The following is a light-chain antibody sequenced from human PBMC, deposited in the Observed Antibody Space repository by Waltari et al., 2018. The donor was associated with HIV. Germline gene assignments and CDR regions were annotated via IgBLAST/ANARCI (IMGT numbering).Light chain of an antibody. CDR1: QSISAK. CDR2: EAA. CDR3: QQYDSGPRGIT. J-gene: IGKJ2*01. Sequence: EIVMTQSPPTLSVSPGQRVTLSCRASQSISAKVAWYQQRPGQAPRLLIYEAATRPTGIPARFSGSGSGTEFTLTISSLQSEDFATYFCQQYDSGPRGITFGQVTMLEIK. V-gene: IGKV3-15*01.